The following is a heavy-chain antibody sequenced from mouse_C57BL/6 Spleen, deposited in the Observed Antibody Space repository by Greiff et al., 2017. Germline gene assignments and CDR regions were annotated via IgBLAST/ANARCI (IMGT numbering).Heavy chain of an antibody. CDR2: INYDGSST. V-gene: IGHV5-16*01. Sequence: EVQLVESEGGLVQPGSSLKLSCTASGFTFSDYYMAWVRQVPGKGLEWVATINYDGSSTYYLDSLKSRFIISRDNAKNILYLQMSSLKSEDTATYYCARDGPKNYFDYWGQGTTLTVSS. CDR3: ARDGPKNYFDY. CDR1: GFTFSDYY. D-gene: IGHD5-1*01. J-gene: IGHJ2*01.